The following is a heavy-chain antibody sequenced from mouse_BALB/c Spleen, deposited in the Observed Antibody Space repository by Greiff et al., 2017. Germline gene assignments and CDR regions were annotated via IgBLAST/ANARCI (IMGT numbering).Heavy chain of an antibody. Sequence: EVQLQQSGAELVKPGASVKLSCTASGFNIKDTYMHWVKQRPEQGLEWIGRIDPANGNTKYDPKFQGKATITADTSSNTAYLQLSSLTSEDTAVYYCARGHYYGYDWYFDVWGAGTTVTVSS. CDR2: IDPANGNT. CDR1: GFNIKDTY. J-gene: IGHJ1*01. D-gene: IGHD1-2*01. CDR3: ARGHYYGYDWYFDV. V-gene: IGHV14-3*02.